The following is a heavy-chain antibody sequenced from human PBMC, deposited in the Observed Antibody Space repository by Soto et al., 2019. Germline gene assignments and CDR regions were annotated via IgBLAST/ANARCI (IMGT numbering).Heavy chain of an antibody. CDR2: IYHSGST. CDR1: GGSISSSNW. D-gene: IGHD6-13*01. CDR3: ARTNRIGPTGIAAAGKGGHYYYYGMDV. J-gene: IGHJ6*02. Sequence: SETLSLTCAVSGGSISSSNWWSWVRQPPGKGLEWIGEIYHSGSTNYNPSLKSRVTISVDKSKNQFSLKLSSVTAADTAVYYCARTNRIGPTGIAAAGKGGHYYYYGMDVWGQGTTVTVSS. V-gene: IGHV4-4*02.